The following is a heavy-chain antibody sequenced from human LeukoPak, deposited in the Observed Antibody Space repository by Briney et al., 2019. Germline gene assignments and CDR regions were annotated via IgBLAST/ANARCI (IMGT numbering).Heavy chain of an antibody. CDR3: ARGTDDSSGYYGDSDY. CDR2: INHSGST. Sequence: GSLRLSCAASGFTFSSYGMSWVRQPPGKGLEWIGEINHSGSTNYNPSLKSRVTISVDTSKNQFSLKLSSVTAADTAVYYCARGTDDSSGYYGDSDYWGQGTLVTVSS. CDR1: GFTFSSYG. D-gene: IGHD3-22*01. V-gene: IGHV4-34*01. J-gene: IGHJ4*02.